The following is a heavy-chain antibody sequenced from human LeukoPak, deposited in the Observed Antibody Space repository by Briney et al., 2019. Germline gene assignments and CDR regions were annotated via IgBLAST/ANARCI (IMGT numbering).Heavy chain of an antibody. J-gene: IGHJ6*03. V-gene: IGHV4-59*01. CDR3: ARAPMYYYMDV. CDR1: GGSISSYY. CDR2: IYYSGST. Sequence: PSETLSLTCTVSGGSISSYYWSWIRQPPGKGLEWIGHIYYSGSTNYNPSLKSRVNISVDTSKNQFSLKLSSVTAADTAVYYCARAPMYYYMDVWGKGTTVTVSS.